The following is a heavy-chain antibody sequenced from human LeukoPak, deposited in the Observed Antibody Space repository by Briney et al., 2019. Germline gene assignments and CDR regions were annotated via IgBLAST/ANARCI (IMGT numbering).Heavy chain of an antibody. CDR1: GFTFSSYA. J-gene: IGHJ6*02. Sequence: GGSLRLSCAASGFTFSSYAMSWVRQAPGKGLEWVSAISGSGGSTYYADSVKGRFTISRDNAKNSLYLQMNSLRAEDTAVYYCARDRYGMDVWGQGTTVTVSS. CDR3: ARDRYGMDV. CDR2: ISGSGGST. V-gene: IGHV3-23*01.